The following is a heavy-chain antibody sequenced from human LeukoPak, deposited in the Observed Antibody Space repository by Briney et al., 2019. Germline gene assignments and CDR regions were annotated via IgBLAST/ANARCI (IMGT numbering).Heavy chain of an antibody. CDR1: GFTFSSYA. J-gene: IGHJ6*02. Sequence: GGSLRLSCAASGFTFSSYAMSWVRQAPGKGLEWVSAISGSGGSTYYADSVKGRFTISRDNAKNSLYLQMNSLRAEDTAVYYCARDRYGMDVWGQGTTVTVSS. CDR3: ARDRYGMDV. CDR2: ISGSGGST. V-gene: IGHV3-23*01.